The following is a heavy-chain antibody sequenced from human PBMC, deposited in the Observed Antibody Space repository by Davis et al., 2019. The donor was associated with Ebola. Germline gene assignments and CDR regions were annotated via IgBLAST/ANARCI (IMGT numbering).Heavy chain of an antibody. J-gene: IGHJ6*02. V-gene: IGHV3-21*01. CDR2: ISSSSSYI. CDR3: ARGYCSSTSCSQTTYYGMDV. Sequence: GESLKISCAASGFTFSSYSMNWVRQAPGKGLEWVSSISSSSSYIYYADSVKGRFTISRDNAKNSLYLQMNSLRAEDTAVYYCARGYCSSTSCSQTTYYGMDVWGQGTTATVSS. D-gene: IGHD2-2*01. CDR1: GFTFSSYS.